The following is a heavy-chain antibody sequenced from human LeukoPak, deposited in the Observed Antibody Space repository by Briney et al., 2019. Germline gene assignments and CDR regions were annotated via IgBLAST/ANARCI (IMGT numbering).Heavy chain of an antibody. V-gene: IGHV1-24*01. J-gene: IGHJ5*02. CDR1: GYTLTELS. Sequence: ASVKVSCKVSGYTLTELSMHWVRQAPGKGLEWMGGFDPEDGETIYAQKFQGRVTMTEDTSTDTAYMELSSLRSEDTAVYYCATSGSWYNWFDPWGQGTLVTVSS. CDR3: ATSGSWYNWFDP. CDR2: FDPEDGET. D-gene: IGHD6-13*01.